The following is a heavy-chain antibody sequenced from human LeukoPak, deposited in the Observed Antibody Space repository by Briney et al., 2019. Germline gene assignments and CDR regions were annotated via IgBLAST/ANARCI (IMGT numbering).Heavy chain of an antibody. CDR1: GFTFSSYW. D-gene: IGHD2-2*02. CDR2: INSDGSST. V-gene: IGHV3-74*01. CDR3: SRVFFIVPASIQKYYFFYGMDV. J-gene: IGHJ6*02. Sequence: GGSLRLSCAASGFTFSSYWMHWVRQAPGKGLVWVSRINSDGSSTSYADSVKGRFTISRDNAKNTLYLQMNSLRAEDTAVYYCSRVFFIVPASIQKYYFFYGMDVWGQGTTVTVSS.